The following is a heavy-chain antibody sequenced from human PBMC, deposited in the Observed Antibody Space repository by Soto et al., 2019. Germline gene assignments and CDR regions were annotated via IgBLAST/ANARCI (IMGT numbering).Heavy chain of an antibody. V-gene: IGHV4-34*01. CDR1: GGSFSGYY. CDR3: ARGWSSSWVVRYFQH. J-gene: IGHJ1*01. Sequence: QVQLQQWGAGLLKPSETLSLTCAVYGGSFSGYYWSWIRQPPGKGLEWIGEINHSGSTNYNPSLKSRVTISVDTSKNQFSLKLSSVTAADTAVYYCARGWSSSWVVRYFQHWGQGTLVTVSS. D-gene: IGHD6-13*01. CDR2: INHSGST.